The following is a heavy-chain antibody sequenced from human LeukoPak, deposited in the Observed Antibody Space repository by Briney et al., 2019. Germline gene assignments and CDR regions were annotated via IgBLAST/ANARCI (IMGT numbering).Heavy chain of an antibody. J-gene: IGHJ4*02. CDR1: GATFSSYA. CDR3: ARDRGKSGSYYGH. CDR2: IIPMLGTV. V-gene: IGHV1-69*04. Sequence: ASVKVSCKASGATFSSYAINWVRQAPGQGLEWMGRIIPMLGTVNYAQKFQGRVTIIADKFTSTAYMELRSLRSDDTAVYYCARDRGKSGSYYGHWGQGTLVTVSS. D-gene: IGHD1-26*01.